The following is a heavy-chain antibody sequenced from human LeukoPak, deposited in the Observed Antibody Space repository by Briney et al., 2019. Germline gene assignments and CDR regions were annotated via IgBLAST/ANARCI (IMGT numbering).Heavy chain of an antibody. CDR2: IKQDGNEK. V-gene: IGHV3-7*01. Sequence: GGSLRLSCAASGFRFNTYWMSWVRQAPGKGLEWVANIKQDGNEKYYADSVKGRFTISRDNGKNSLDLQMDSLRADDTAVYYCARDTLGEGEDANYAVYYFDYWGQGTVVTVSS. D-gene: IGHD4/OR15-4a*01. J-gene: IGHJ4*02. CDR3: ARDTLGEGEDANYAVYYFDY. CDR1: GFRFNTYW.